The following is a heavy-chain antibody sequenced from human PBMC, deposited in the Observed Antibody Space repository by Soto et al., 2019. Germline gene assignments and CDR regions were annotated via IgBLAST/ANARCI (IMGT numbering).Heavy chain of an antibody. J-gene: IGHJ4*02. CDR2: IYSGGGT. CDR1: GFTVSNNY. D-gene: IGHD1-26*01. V-gene: IGHV3-66*01. Sequence: PGGSLRLSCAASGFTVSNNYVNWVRQAPGKGLEWVSVIYSGGGTYYADSVKGGFTISRDNSKNTLYLQMNSLRAEDTAVYYCAGRQWELLLYCGQGTLVTVSS. CDR3: AGRQWELLLY.